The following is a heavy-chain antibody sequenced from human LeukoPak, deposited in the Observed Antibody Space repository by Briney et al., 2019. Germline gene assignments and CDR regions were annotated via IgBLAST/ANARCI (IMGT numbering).Heavy chain of an antibody. CDR1: GGTFSSYA. D-gene: IGHD3-22*01. V-gene: IGHV1-69*13. Sequence: SVKVSCKASGGTFSSYAISWVRQATGQGLEWMGGIIPIFGTANYAQKFQGRVTITADESTSTAYMELSSLRSEDTAVYYCASSGGSSGYYYWGAPRPGGYDYWGQGTLVTVSS. J-gene: IGHJ4*02. CDR3: ASSGGSSGYYYWGAPRPGGYDY. CDR2: IIPIFGTA.